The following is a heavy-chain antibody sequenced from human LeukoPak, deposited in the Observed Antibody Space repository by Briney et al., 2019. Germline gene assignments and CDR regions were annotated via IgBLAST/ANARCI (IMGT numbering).Heavy chain of an antibody. CDR3: AILTSPNYYDSSGYYSDKAPFDY. V-gene: IGHV1-2*02. CDR2: INPNSGGT. Sequence: GASVKVSCKASGYTFTGYYMHWVRQAPGQGLEWMGWINPNSGGTNYAQKFQGRVTMTRDTSISTAYMELSRLRSDDTAVYYCAILTSPNYYDSSGYYSDKAPFDYWGQGTLVTVSS. J-gene: IGHJ4*02. CDR1: GYTFTGYY. D-gene: IGHD3-22*01.